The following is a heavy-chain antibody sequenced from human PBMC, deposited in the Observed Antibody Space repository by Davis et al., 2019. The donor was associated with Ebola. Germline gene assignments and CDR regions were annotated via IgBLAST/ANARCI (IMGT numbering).Heavy chain of an antibody. Sequence: GGSLRLSCAASGFTFSSYSMNWVRQAPGKGREWVSSISSSSSYIYYADSVKGRFTISRDNAKNTLYLQMNSLRAEDTAVYYCARDPAAARGYYGMDVWGQGTTVTVSS. J-gene: IGHJ6*02. CDR2: ISSSSSYI. CDR1: GFTFSSYS. D-gene: IGHD1-26*01. V-gene: IGHV3-21*01. CDR3: ARDPAAARGYYGMDV.